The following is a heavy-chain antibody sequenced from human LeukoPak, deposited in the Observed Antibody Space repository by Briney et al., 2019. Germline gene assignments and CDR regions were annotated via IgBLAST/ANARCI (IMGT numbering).Heavy chain of an antibody. CDR1: GFTFSSYA. Sequence: PGGSLRLSCAASGFTFSSYAMSWVRQAPGKGLEWVSGVSGCGGSTYYADSVKGPFTISRDNSKNTLYLQMNSLRAEDTAVYYCAKDLDIVATITGNWGQGTLVTVSS. CDR3: AKDLDIVATITGN. J-gene: IGHJ4*02. CDR2: VSGCGGST. D-gene: IGHD5-12*01. V-gene: IGHV3-23*01.